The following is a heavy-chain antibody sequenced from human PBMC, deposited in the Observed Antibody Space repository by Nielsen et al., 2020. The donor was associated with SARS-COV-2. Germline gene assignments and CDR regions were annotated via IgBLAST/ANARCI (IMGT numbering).Heavy chain of an antibody. CDR2: INHSGST. V-gene: IGHV4-34*01. CDR3: ARQGDIVVVPAEEEYWFDP. D-gene: IGHD2-2*01. Sequence: SETLSLTCAVYGGSFSGYYWSWIRQPPGKGLEWIGEINHSGSTNYNPSLKSRVTISVDTSKNQFSLKLSSVTAADTAVYYCARQGDIVVVPAEEEYWFDPWGQGTLVTVSS. CDR1: GGSFSGYY. J-gene: IGHJ5*02.